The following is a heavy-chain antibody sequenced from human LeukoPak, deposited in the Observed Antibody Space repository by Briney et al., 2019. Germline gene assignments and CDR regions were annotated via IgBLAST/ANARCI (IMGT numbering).Heavy chain of an antibody. D-gene: IGHD6-19*01. CDR1: GFTFSSYA. CDR2: ISYDGSNK. Sequence: GRSLRLSCAASGFTFSSYAMHWVRQAPGKGLEWVAVISYDGSNKYYADSVKGRFTISRDNSKNTLYLQMNSLRAEDTAVYYCARESIAVAGANDYWAREPWSPSPQ. J-gene: IGHJ4*02. V-gene: IGHV3-30-3*01. CDR3: ARESIAVAGANDY.